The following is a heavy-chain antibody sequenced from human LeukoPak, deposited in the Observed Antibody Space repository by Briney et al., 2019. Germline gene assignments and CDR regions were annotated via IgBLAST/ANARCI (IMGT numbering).Heavy chain of an antibody. CDR1: GYSISSGYY. CDR3: ARHETTSNSFDP. J-gene: IGHJ5*02. Sequence: SETLSLTCTVSGYSISSGYYWGWIRQPPGKGLEWIGSIYHSGSTYYNPSLKSRVTISVDTSKNQFSLKLSSVTAADTAIYYCARHETTSNSFDPWGQGILVSVSS. D-gene: IGHD1-1*01. CDR2: IYHSGST. V-gene: IGHV4-38-2*02.